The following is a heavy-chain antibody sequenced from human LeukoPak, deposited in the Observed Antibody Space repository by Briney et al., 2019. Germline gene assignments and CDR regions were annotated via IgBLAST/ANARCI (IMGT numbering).Heavy chain of an antibody. J-gene: IGHJ4*02. CDR1: RFTFTRHA. V-gene: IGHV3-23*01. CDR2: TGLESVHT. D-gene: IGHD3-10*01. Sequence: PGGSLRLSCAASRFTFTRHAVSWVRQAPGKGLEWVSTTGLESVHTLCADSVQGRFTVSRDNSRNTLDLQMDNLTVDDTAIYYCVRGDDIGKHPTRAYYFDIWGQGTLVSVSS. CDR3: VRGDDIGKHPTRAYYFDI.